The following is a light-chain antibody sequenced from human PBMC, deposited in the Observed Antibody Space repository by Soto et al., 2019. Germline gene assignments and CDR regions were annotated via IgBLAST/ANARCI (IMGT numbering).Light chain of an antibody. CDR1: SSDVGAYNY. CDR2: GNR. J-gene: IGLJ3*02. V-gene: IGLV2-14*03. CDR3: QSYDTSLRGWV. Sequence: QSALTQPASVSGSPGQSITISCTGTSSDVGAYNYVSWYQRHPGTAPKLLMYGNRNRPSGVPDRFSGSKSGTSVSLAITGLQAEDEADYYCQSYDTSLRGWVFGGGTKLTVL.